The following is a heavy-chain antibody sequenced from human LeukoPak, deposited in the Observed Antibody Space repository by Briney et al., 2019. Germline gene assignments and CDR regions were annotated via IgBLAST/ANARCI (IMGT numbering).Heavy chain of an antibody. Sequence: GRSLRLSCTASGFTFGDYAMSWVRQAPGKGLEWVGFIRSKAYGGTTEYAASVKGRFTISRDDSKSIAYLQMNSLKTEDTAVYYCTRSRGQQLVRNYYYYGMDVWGKGTTVTVSS. D-gene: IGHD6-13*01. V-gene: IGHV3-49*04. CDR1: GFTFGDYA. J-gene: IGHJ6*04. CDR2: IRSKAYGGTT. CDR3: TRSRGQQLVRNYYYYGMDV.